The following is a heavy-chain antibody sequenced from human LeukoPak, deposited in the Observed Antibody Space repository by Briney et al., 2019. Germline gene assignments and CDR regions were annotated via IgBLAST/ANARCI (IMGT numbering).Heavy chain of an antibody. V-gene: IGHV1-46*01. CDR1: GYTFTSYY. Sequence: GASVKVSCKASGYTFTSYYIHWVRQAPGQGLEWMGIINPSGGSTSYAQKFQGRVTMTRDTSTSTVYMELSSLRSEDTAVYYCARVVAPLGDYYYYYGMDVWGKGTTVTVSS. CDR3: ARVVAPLGDYYYYYGMDV. J-gene: IGHJ6*04. D-gene: IGHD2-15*01. CDR2: INPSGGST.